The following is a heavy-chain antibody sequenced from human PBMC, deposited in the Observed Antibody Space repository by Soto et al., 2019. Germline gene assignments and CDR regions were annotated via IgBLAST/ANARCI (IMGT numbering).Heavy chain of an antibody. CDR1: GYSFTSYW. J-gene: IGHJ4*02. CDR2: IDPSDSYT. Sequence: PGESLKISCKGSGYSFTSYWISWVRQMPGKGLEWMGRIDPSDSYTNYSPSFRGHVTISVTKSITTVFLQWSSLRASDTAMYYCARQIYDSDTGPNFQYYFDSWGQGTPVTVSS. D-gene: IGHD3-22*01. V-gene: IGHV5-10-1*01. CDR3: ARQIYDSDTGPNFQYYFDS.